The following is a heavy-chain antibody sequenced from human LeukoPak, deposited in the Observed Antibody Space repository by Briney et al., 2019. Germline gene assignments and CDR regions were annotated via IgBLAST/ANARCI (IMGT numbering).Heavy chain of an antibody. J-gene: IGHJ5*02. CDR3: AREVSGDSYNWFDP. CDR2: IIPIFGTA. D-gene: IGHD3-10*01. Sequence: SVKVSCKASGGTFSSYAISWVRQAPGQGLEWMGGIIPIFGTANYAQKFQGRVSITTDESTSTAYMELSSLRSEDTAVYYCAREVSGDSYNWFDPWGQGTLVTVSS. CDR1: GGTFSSYA. V-gene: IGHV1-69*05.